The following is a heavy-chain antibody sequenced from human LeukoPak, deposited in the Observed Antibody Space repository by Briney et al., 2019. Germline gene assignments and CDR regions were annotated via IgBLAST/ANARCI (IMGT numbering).Heavy chain of an antibody. J-gene: IGHJ4*02. CDR3: AKDRRGDDILTGYFIDY. D-gene: IGHD3-9*01. CDR1: GFSVRDYA. CDR2: MSYEETYK. Sequence: GGSLRLSCAASGFSVRDYAMHWVRQAPGKGLEWVAVMSYEETYKNYAEAVKGRFTISRDDSKNTLFLQMSSLRPEDTAVYYCAKDRRGDDILTGYFIDYWGQGTLVTVSS. V-gene: IGHV3-30*18.